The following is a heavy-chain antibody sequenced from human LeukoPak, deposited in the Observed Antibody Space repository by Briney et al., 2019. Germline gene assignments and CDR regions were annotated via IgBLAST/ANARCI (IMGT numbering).Heavy chain of an antibody. Sequence: VASVKVSCKASGGTFSSYAISWVRQAPGQGLEWMGGIIPIFGTANYAQKFQGRVTITADESTSTAYMELSSLRSEDTAVYYCAVGGSTRHDYWGQGTLVTVSS. CDR1: GGTFSSYA. CDR3: AVGGSTRHDY. CDR2: IIPIFGTA. V-gene: IGHV1-69*13. J-gene: IGHJ4*02. D-gene: IGHD2-2*01.